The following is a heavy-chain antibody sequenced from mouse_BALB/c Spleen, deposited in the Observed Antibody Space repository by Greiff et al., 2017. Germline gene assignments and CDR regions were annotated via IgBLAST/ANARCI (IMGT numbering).Heavy chain of an antibody. CDR3: ARSGDYGSSSFAY. J-gene: IGHJ3*01. V-gene: IGHV1-54*01. CDR1: GYAFTNYL. Sequence: VQLQQSGAELVRPGTSVKVSCKASGYAFTNYLIEWVKQRPGQGLEWIGVINPGSGGTNYNEKFKGKATLTADKSSSTAYMQLSSLTSDDSAVYFCARSGDYGSSSFAYWGQGTLVTVSA. D-gene: IGHD1-1*01. CDR2: INPGSGGT.